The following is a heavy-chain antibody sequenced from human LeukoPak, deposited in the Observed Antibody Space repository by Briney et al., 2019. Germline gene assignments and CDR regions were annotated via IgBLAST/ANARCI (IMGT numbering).Heavy chain of an antibody. V-gene: IGHV3-7*01. CDR1: GFTFSSYW. J-gene: IGHJ6*02. CDR2: IKQDGSEK. CDR3: ARDQAGTTHDYGDYVGSYYYYGMDV. Sequence: GGSLRLSCAASGFTFSSYWMSWVRQAPGKGLEWVANIKQDGSEKYYVDSVKGRFTISRDNSKNTLYLQMNSLRAEDTAVYYCARDQAGTTHDYGDYVGSYYYYGMDVWGQGTTVTVSS. D-gene: IGHD4-17*01.